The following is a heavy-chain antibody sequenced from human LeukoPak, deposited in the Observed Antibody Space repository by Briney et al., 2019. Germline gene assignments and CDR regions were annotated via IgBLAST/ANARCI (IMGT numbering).Heavy chain of an antibody. D-gene: IGHD6-6*01. Sequence: PGESLKISCQGSGYIFTSYWIGWVRQLPGKGLEWMGIIYPGDSNTRYSPSFQGQVTISADKSISTAYLQWSSLKASDTAMYYCARRAQLVGDYWGQGTLVTVSS. CDR3: ARRAQLVGDY. CDR1: GYIFTSYW. J-gene: IGHJ4*02. CDR2: IYPGDSNT. V-gene: IGHV5-51*01.